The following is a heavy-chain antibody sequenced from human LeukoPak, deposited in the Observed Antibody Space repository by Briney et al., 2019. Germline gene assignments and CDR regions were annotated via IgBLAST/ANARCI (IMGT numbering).Heavy chain of an antibody. Sequence: ASVKVSCKVSGYTLTELSMHWVRQAPGKGLEWMGGFDPEDGETIYAQKFQGRVTMTEDTSTDTAYMELSSLRSEDTAVYYCARGKRTIFGVVTEYYFDYWGQGTLVTVSS. D-gene: IGHD3-3*01. J-gene: IGHJ4*02. CDR3: ARGKRTIFGVVTEYYFDY. CDR2: FDPEDGET. V-gene: IGHV1-24*01. CDR1: GYTLTELS.